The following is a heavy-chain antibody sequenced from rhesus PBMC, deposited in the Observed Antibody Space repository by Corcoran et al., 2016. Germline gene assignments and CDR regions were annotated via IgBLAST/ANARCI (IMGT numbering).Heavy chain of an antibody. CDR3: ARAGSGIDY. CDR1: GGSISDRYY. CDR2: IYGRGGRT. J-gene: IGHJ4*01. Sequence: QVQLQESGPGLVKPSETLSLTCTVSGGSISDRYYWSWIRPPPGKGLEWVGRIYGRGGRTNYNPSLKSRVTISRDTSKNQFSLKLSSVTAADTAVYYCARAGSGIDYWGQGVLVTVSS. V-gene: IGHV4-106*01. D-gene: IGHD2-21*01.